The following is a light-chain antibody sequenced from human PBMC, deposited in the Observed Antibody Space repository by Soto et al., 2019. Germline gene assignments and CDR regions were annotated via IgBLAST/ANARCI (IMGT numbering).Light chain of an antibody. CDR2: DAS. J-gene: IGKJ1*01. Sequence: EIVLTQSPATLPLSPGERATLSCRASQSVSSYLAWYQQKPGQAPRLLIYDASNRATGIPARFSGSGSGTDFTLTISSLEPEDFAVYYCQQRSNWLGTFGQGTKVDIK. CDR3: QQRSNWLGT. CDR1: QSVSSY. V-gene: IGKV3-11*01.